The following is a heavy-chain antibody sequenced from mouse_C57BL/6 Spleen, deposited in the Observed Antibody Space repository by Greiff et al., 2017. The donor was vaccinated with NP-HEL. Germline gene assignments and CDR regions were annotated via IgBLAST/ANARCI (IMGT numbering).Heavy chain of an antibody. J-gene: IGHJ2*01. CDR1: GFTFSDAW. D-gene: IGHD1-1*01. Sequence: EVMLVESGGGLVQPGGSMKLSCAASGFTFSDAWMDWVRQSPEKGLEWVAEIRNKANNHATYYAESVKGRFTISRDDSKSSVYLQMNSLRAEDTGIYYCTRLGLYYYGSSDYWGQGTTLTVSS. CDR3: TRLGLYYYGSSDY. V-gene: IGHV6-6*01. CDR2: IRNKANNHAT.